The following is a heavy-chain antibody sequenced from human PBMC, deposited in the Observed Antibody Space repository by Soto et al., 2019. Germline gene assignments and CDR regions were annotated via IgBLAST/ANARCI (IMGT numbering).Heavy chain of an antibody. CDR3: ARQRRDFDY. CDR1: GGSISNYY. J-gene: IGHJ4*02. V-gene: IGHV4-59*08. CDR2: IFSSGST. Sequence: SETLSLXCTVSGGSISNYYWSWIRQPPGKGLQWIGYIFSSGSTNYNPSLKSRVTISVNTSKNQFSLNLNSVPAADTAVYYCARQRRDFDYWGQGSLVTVSS.